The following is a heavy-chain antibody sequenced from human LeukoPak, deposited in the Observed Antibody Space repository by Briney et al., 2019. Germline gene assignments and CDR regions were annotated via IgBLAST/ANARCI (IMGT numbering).Heavy chain of an antibody. Sequence: SETLSLTCTVSGGSISSGGYYWSWIRQHPGKGLEWIGYIYYSGSTYYNPSLKSRVTISVDTSKNQFSLKLSSVTAADTAVYYCARALTAAGPTYFDYWGQGTLVTVSS. D-gene: IGHD6-13*01. J-gene: IGHJ4*02. CDR3: ARALTAAGPTYFDY. CDR1: GGSISSGGYY. V-gene: IGHV4-31*03. CDR2: IYYSGST.